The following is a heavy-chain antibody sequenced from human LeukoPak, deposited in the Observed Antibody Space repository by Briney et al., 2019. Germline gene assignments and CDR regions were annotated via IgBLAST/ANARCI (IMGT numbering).Heavy chain of an antibody. D-gene: IGHD3-22*01. CDR2: INSAGTST. V-gene: IGHV3-74*01. Sequence: PGGSLRLSCAASGFTFSSYWMHWVRQVPGKGPVWVSRINSAGTSTSYADSVKGRFTISRDNAKNTLFLQMNSLRAEDTPVYYCARVRGYDTSDYDYWGQGTLVTVSS. CDR1: GFTFSSYW. CDR3: ARVRGYDTSDYDY. J-gene: IGHJ4*02.